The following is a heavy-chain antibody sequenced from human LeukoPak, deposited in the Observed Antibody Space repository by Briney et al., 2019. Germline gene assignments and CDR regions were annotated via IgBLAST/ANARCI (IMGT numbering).Heavy chain of an antibody. CDR2: ISGSGGST. V-gene: IGHV3-23*01. CDR1: GFTFSSYA. D-gene: IGHD5-18*01. CDR3: ARGQDQRDTAMPWDYYYYYMDV. Sequence: GGSLRLSCAASGFTFSSYAMSWVRQAPGKGLEWVSAISGSGGSTYYADSVKGRFTISRDNAKNSLYLQMNSLRAEDTAVYYCARGQDQRDTAMPWDYYYYYMDVWGKGTTVTVSS. J-gene: IGHJ6*03.